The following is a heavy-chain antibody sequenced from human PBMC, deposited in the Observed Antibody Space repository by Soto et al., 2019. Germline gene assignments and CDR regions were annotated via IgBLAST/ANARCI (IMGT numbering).Heavy chain of an antibody. V-gene: IGHV6-1*01. D-gene: IGHD6-6*01. CDR3: ARVGDSSSSGGGYFDY. CDR2: TYYRSKWYN. CDR1: GYSVSSNSAA. J-gene: IGHJ4*02. Sequence: SHTLSLTCAISGYSVSSNSAAWNWIRQSPSRGLEWLGRTYYRSKWYNDYAVSVKSRITINPDTSKNQFSLQLNSVTPEDTAVYYCARVGDSSSSGGGYFDYWGQGTLVTVSS.